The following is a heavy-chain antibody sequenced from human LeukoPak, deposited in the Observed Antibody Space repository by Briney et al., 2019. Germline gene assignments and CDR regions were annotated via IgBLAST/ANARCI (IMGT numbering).Heavy chain of an antibody. CDR2: IYYSGST. D-gene: IGHD6-19*01. J-gene: IGHJ4*02. Sequence: SETLSLTCTVSGGSISSYYWSWIRQPPGKGLEWIGYIYYSGSTNYNPSLKSRVTISVDTSKNQFSLKLSSVTAADTAVYYCARGQRGWPYFFDYWGQGTLVTVSS. CDR3: ARGQRGWPYFFDY. V-gene: IGHV4-59*01. CDR1: GGSISSYY.